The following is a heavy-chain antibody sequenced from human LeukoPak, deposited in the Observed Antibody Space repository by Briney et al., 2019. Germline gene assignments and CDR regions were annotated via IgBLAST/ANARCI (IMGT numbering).Heavy chain of an antibody. V-gene: IGHV2-26*01. Sequence: SGPTLVKPTETLTLTCTVSGFPLSNARMGVSWIRQPPGKALEWLAHIFSNDEKSYSTSLKTRLTIPKDTSKSQVVLTMTNMDPVDTATYYCARIQDRYSFGFYDYWGQGTLVTVSS. CDR3: ARIQDRYSFGFYDY. D-gene: IGHD5-18*01. CDR1: GFPLSNARMG. J-gene: IGHJ4*02. CDR2: IFSNDEK.